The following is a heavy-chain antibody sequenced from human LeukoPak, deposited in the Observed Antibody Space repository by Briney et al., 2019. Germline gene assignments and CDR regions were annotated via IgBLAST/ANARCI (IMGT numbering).Heavy chain of an antibody. Sequence: PGGSLRLSCAASGFTFSSYSMNWVRQAPGKGLEWVSSISSSSSYIYYADSVKGRFTISRDNAKNSLYLQMNSLRAEDTAVYYCAREWQYDFWSGWTMDHWGQGTLVTVSS. CDR2: ISSSSSYI. CDR1: GFTFSSYS. V-gene: IGHV3-21*01. J-gene: IGHJ4*02. CDR3: AREWQYDFWSGWTMDH. D-gene: IGHD3-3*01.